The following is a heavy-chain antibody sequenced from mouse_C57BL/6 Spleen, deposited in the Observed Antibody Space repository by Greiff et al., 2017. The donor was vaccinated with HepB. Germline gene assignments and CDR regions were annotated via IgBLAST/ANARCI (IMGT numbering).Heavy chain of an antibody. CDR2: IRNKANGYTT. D-gene: IGHD3-3*01. Sequence: EVQLVESGGGLVQPGGSLSLSCAASGFTFTDYYMSWVRQPPGKALEWLGFIRNKANGYTTEYSASVKGRFTISRDNSQSILYLQLNALRAKDSATYYCARSPGRGYAMDYWGQGTSVTVSS. CDR3: ARSPGRGYAMDY. V-gene: IGHV7-3*01. CDR1: GFTFTDYY. J-gene: IGHJ4*01.